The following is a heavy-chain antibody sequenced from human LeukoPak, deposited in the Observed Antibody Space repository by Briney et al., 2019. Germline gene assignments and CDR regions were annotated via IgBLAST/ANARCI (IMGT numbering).Heavy chain of an antibody. CDR2: IIPIFGTA. V-gene: IGHV1-69*13. D-gene: IGHD3-16*01. CDR3: ARATDYVFAFDI. Sequence: SVKVSCEASGGTFSSYAISWVRQAPGQGLEWMGGIIPIFGTANYAQKFQGRVTITADESTSTAYMELSSLRSEDTAVYYCARATDYVFAFDIWGQGTMVTVSS. CDR1: GGTFSSYA. J-gene: IGHJ3*02.